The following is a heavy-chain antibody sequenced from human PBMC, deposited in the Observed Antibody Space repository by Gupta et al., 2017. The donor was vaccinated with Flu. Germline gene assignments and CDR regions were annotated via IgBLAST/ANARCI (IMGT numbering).Heavy chain of an antibody. CDR2: SGST. D-gene: IGHD4-17*01. J-gene: IGHJ4*02. CDR3: ARESMTTVTRLFDY. V-gene: IGHV4-31*02. Sequence: SGSTYYNPSLKSRVTISVDTSKNQFSLKLSSVTAADTAVYYCARESMTTVTRLFDYWGQGTLVTVSS.